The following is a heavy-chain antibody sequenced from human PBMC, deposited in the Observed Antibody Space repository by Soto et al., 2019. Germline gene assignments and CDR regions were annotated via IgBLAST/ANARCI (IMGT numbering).Heavy chain of an antibody. CDR2: IIASGGST. V-gene: IGHV3-23*01. D-gene: IGHD2-15*01. Sequence: GGSLRLSCAASGFPFSSYAMSWVRQAPGKGLEWVSGIIASGGSTYYAASVKGRFSISRDKSKNRVYLQIKSLRAEETALYYCAKETELVVNATPEYWGQGTLVTVAS. J-gene: IGHJ4*02. CDR1: GFPFSSYA. CDR3: AKETELVVNATPEY.